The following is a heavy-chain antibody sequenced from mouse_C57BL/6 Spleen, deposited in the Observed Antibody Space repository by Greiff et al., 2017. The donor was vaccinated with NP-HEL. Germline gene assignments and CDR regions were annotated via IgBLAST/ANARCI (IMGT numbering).Heavy chain of an antibody. CDR3: ARRSAPYYYGSSSYAMDY. J-gene: IGHJ4*01. Sequence: VQLQQPGAELVKPGASVKLSCKASGYTFTSYWMHWVKQRPGQGLEWIGMIHPNSGSTNYNEKFKSKATLTVDKSSSTAYMQLSSLTSEDSAVYYCARRSAPYYYGSSSYAMDYWGQGTSVTVSS. V-gene: IGHV1-64*01. D-gene: IGHD1-1*01. CDR2: IHPNSGST. CDR1: GYTFTSYW.